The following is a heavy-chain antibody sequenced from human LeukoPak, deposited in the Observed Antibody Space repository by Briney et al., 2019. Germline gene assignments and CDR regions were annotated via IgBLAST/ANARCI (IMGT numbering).Heavy chain of an antibody. J-gene: IGHJ4*02. Sequence: SETLSLTCAVYGGSFSGYYWSWIRQPPGKGLEWMGEINHSGSTNYNPSLKSRVTISVDTSKKQFSLKLSSVTAADTAVYYCARRVDMQWLYYFDYWGQGTLVTVSS. CDR2: INHSGST. D-gene: IGHD6-19*01. CDR3: ARRVDMQWLYYFDY. CDR1: GGSFSGYY. V-gene: IGHV4-34*01.